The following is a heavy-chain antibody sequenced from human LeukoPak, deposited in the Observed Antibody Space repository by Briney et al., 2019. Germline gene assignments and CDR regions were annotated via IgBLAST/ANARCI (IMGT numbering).Heavy chain of an antibody. J-gene: IGHJ5*02. CDR3: ARGTWGNWFDP. D-gene: IGHD7-27*01. CDR2: IYYSGST. CDR1: GGSISSYY. V-gene: IGHV4-59*01. Sequence: PSETLSLICTVSGGSISSYYWSWIRQPPGKGLEWIGYIYYSGSTNYNPSLKGRVTISVDTSKNRFSLKLSSVTAADTAVYYCARGTWGNWFDPWGQGTLVTVSS.